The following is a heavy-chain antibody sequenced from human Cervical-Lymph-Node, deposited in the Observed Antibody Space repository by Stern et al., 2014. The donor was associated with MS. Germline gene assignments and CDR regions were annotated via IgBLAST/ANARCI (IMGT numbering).Heavy chain of an antibody. CDR1: GFTFSNYS. D-gene: IGHD3-10*01. CDR3: ARDSARAGPSYSRPYYYYGMDV. J-gene: IGHJ6*02. V-gene: IGHV3-21*01. Sequence: EVQLEESGGGLVKPGGSLRLSCAASGFTFSNYSMSWVRQAPGKGLEWVSSIGSSGDYIYYADSVKGRFTLSRDNAKNSLFMQVNSLRAEDTAVYYCARDSARAGPSYSRPYYYYGMDVWGPGTTVTVSS. CDR2: IGSSGDYI.